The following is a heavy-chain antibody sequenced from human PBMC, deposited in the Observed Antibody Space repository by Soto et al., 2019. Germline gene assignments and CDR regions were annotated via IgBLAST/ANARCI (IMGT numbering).Heavy chain of an antibody. CDR2: IYYSGST. Sequence: SETLSLTCTVSGGSISSYYWSWIRQPPGKGLEWIGYIYYSGSTNYNPSLKSRVTISVDTSKNQFSLKLSSVTAADTAVYYCARGNLYCTNGVCYTGPQDFTRYGMDVWGQGTTVTVSS. J-gene: IGHJ6*02. D-gene: IGHD2-8*01. CDR1: GGSISSYY. V-gene: IGHV4-59*01. CDR3: ARGNLYCTNGVCYTGPQDFTRYGMDV.